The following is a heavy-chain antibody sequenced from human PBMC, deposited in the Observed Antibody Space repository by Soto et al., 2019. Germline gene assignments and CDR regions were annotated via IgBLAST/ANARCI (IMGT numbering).Heavy chain of an antibody. D-gene: IGHD2-15*01. J-gene: IGHJ6*02. CDR3: ARDQRAGNCRGGSCCYYYGMDV. CDR1: GFTFSTYA. CDR2: ISYDGSNK. Sequence: QVQLVESGGGVVQPGRSLGLSCAASGFTFSTYAMHWVRQAPGKGLEWLAVISYDGSNKYYADSVNGRFTISRDNSKNTLFLQMNSLTAEDTAVYYCARDQRAGNCRGGSCCYYYGMDVWGQGTTVTVSS. V-gene: IGHV3-30-3*01.